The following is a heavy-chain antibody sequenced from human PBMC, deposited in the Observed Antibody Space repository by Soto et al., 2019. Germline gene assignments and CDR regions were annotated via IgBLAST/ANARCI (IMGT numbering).Heavy chain of an antibody. D-gene: IGHD6-6*01. CDR3: AKDLRKYSSSPGYYGMDV. CDR2: ISGSGGST. V-gene: IGHV3-23*01. J-gene: IGHJ6*02. Sequence: GGSLRLSCPASGFTFSSYAMSWVRQAPGKGLEWVSAISGSGGSTYYADSVKGRFTISRDNSKNTLYLQMNSLRAEDTAVYYCAKDLRKYSSSPGYYGMDVWGQGTTVTVSS. CDR1: GFTFSSYA.